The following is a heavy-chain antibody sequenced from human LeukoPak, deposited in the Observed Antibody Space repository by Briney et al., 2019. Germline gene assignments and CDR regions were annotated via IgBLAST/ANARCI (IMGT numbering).Heavy chain of an antibody. Sequence: GGSLRLSCAASGFTFSSYEMNWVRQAPGKGLEWVSYISSSGSTIYYADSVKGRFTISRDNAKNSLYLQMNSLRAEDTAVYYCARGGLRYFDWLLSHEFDYWGQGTLVTVPS. V-gene: IGHV3-48*03. J-gene: IGHJ4*02. CDR3: ARGGLRYFDWLLSHEFDY. D-gene: IGHD3-9*01. CDR1: GFTFSSYE. CDR2: ISSSGSTI.